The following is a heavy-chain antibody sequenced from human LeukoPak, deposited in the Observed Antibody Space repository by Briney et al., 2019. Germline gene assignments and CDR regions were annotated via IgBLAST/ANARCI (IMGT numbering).Heavy chain of an antibody. CDR3: ATLRYCSGGSCFPKYFQH. J-gene: IGHJ1*01. CDR1: GGSFSGYY. V-gene: IGHV4-34*01. Sequence: PSETLSLTCAVYGGSFSGYYWSWIRQPPGKGLEWIGEINHSGSTNYNPSLKSRVTISVDTSKNQFSLKLTSVTAAGTAMYYCATLRYCSGGSCFPKYFQHWGQGTLVTVSS. D-gene: IGHD2-15*01. CDR2: INHSGST.